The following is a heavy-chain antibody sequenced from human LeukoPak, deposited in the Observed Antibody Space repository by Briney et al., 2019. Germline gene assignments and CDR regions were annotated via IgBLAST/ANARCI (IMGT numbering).Heavy chain of an antibody. J-gene: IGHJ5*02. CDR3: ARESPLGPLNWFDP. Sequence: SETLSLTCTVSGGSISSHYWSWIRQPPGKGLEWIGYIYYSGSTNYNPSLKSRVTISVDTSKNQFSLKLSSVTAADTAVYYCARESPLGPLNWFDPWGQGTLVTVSS. CDR1: GGSISSHY. V-gene: IGHV4-59*11. CDR2: IYYSGST.